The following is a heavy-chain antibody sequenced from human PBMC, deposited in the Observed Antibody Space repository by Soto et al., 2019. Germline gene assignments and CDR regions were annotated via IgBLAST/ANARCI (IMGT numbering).Heavy chain of an antibody. Sequence: QVQLVESGGGVVQPGRSLRLSCAASGFTFISYDMHWVRQAPGKGLERVAGIWYDGRNKYYPDSVKGRFTISRDNSKNTLYLQMNSLRAEDTAVYYCASDLTAAGTNNWFDLWCEGTLVTVSS. V-gene: IGHV3-33*01. CDR2: IWYDGRNK. CDR1: GFTFISYD. D-gene: IGHD6-13*01. J-gene: IGHJ5*02. CDR3: ASDLTAAGTNNWFDL.